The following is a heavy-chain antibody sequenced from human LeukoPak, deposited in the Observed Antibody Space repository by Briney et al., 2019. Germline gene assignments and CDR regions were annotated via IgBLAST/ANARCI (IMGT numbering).Heavy chain of an antibody. CDR2: ISWNSGSI. J-gene: IGHJ4*02. CDR3: AKAHSSGWATIDY. Sequence: GRSLRLSCAASGFTFDDYAMHWVRQAPGKGLEWVSGISWNSGSIGYADSVKGRFTISSDNAKNSLYLQMNSLRAEDTALYYCAKAHSSGWATIDYWGQGTLVTVSS. D-gene: IGHD6-19*01. CDR1: GFTFDDYA. V-gene: IGHV3-9*01.